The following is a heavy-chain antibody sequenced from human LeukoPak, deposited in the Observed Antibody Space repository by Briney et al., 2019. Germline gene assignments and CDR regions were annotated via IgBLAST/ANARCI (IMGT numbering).Heavy chain of an antibody. CDR3: ARDRYSGYDFGY. CDR1: GYTFTGYY. V-gene: IGHV1-2*04. Sequence: ASVKVSCKASGYTFTGYYMHWVRQAPGQGLEWMGWINPNNGGTNYAQKFQGWVTMTRDTSISTAYMELSRLRPDDSAVYYCARDRYSGYDFGYWGQGTLVTVSS. J-gene: IGHJ4*02. D-gene: IGHD5-12*01. CDR2: INPNNGGT.